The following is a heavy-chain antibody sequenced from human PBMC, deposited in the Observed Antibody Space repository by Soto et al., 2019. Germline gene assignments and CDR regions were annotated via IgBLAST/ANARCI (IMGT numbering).Heavy chain of an antibody. V-gene: IGHV5-51*01. CDR2: IYPGDSDT. J-gene: IGHJ4*02. CDR1: GYSFTSYW. CDR3: ARFGTAMVSYFDY. D-gene: IGHD5-18*01. Sequence: PWESLKISCKGSGYSFTSYWIGWVRQMPGKGLEWMGIIYPGDSDTRYSPSFQGQVTISADKSISTAYLQWSSLKASDTAMYYCARFGTAMVSYFDYWGQGTLVTVFS.